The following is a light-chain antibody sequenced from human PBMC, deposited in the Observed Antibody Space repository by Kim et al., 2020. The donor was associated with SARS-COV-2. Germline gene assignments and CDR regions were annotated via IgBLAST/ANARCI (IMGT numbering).Light chain of an antibody. Sequence: EIVLTQSPATLSLSPGERATLSRRASQSVSSYLAWYQQKLGQAPRLLIFDASNRATGIPARFSGSGSGTDFTLTISSLEPEDFAVYYCQQRSSWPLTFGGGTKVDIK. CDR2: DAS. J-gene: IGKJ4*01. V-gene: IGKV3-11*01. CDR3: QQRSSWPLT. CDR1: QSVSSY.